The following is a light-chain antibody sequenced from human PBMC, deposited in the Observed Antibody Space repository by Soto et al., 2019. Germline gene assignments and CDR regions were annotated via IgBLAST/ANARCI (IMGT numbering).Light chain of an antibody. J-gene: IGKJ2*02. Sequence: EIVMTQSPATLSVSPGERATLSCRASQSVSSNLAWYQQKPGQAPRLLIYGASTRATGIPARFSGSRAGTEFTLTISSLQSEDFAVYYCQQDNNWPPWTFGQGTNLEIQ. V-gene: IGKV3-15*01. CDR3: QQDNNWPPWT. CDR2: GAS. CDR1: QSVSSN.